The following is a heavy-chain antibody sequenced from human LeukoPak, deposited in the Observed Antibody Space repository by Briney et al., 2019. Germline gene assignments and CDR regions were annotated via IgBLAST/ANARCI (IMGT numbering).Heavy chain of an antibody. CDR2: IYSGGST. V-gene: IGHV3-66*01. D-gene: IGHD2-2*01. CDR1: GFTVSSNY. Sequence: PGGSLRLSCAASGFTVSSNYMSWARQAPGKGREGVSVIYSGGSTYYADSVKGRFTISRDNSKNTLYLQMNSLRAEDTAVYYCARDPSCCYEPFDYWGQGTLVTVSS. J-gene: IGHJ4*02. CDR3: ARDPSCCYEPFDY.